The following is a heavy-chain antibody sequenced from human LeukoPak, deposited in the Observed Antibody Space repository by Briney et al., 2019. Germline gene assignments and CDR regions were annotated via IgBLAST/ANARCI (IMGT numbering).Heavy chain of an antibody. V-gene: IGHV3-23*01. CDR3: AKEQRGIVVVVAATIDRDDAFDI. Sequence: GGSLRLSCAASGFTFSSYAMSWVRQAPGKGLEWVSAISGSGGSTYYADSVKGRFTISRDNSKNTLYLQMNSLRAEDTAVYYCAKEQRGIVVVVAATIDRDDAFDIWGQGTMVTVSS. D-gene: IGHD2-15*01. CDR2: ISGSGGST. J-gene: IGHJ3*02. CDR1: GFTFSSYA.